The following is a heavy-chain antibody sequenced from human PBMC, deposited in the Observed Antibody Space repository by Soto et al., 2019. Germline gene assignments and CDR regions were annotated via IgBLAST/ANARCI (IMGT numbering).Heavy chain of an antibody. J-gene: IGHJ3*02. CDR3: AAAVLRFLEWSKAPSSGDAFDI. D-gene: IGHD3-3*01. Sequence: GASVKVSCKASGFTFTSSAVQWVRQARGQRLEWIGWIVVGSGNTNYAQKFQERVTITRDMSTSTAYMELSSLRSEDTAVYYCAAAVLRFLEWSKAPSSGDAFDIWGQGTMVTVSS. CDR2: IVVGSGNT. V-gene: IGHV1-58*01. CDR1: GFTFTSSA.